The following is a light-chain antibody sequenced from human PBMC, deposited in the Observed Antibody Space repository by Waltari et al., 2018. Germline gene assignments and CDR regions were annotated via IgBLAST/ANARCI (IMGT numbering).Light chain of an antibody. CDR3: SIYMGSGIWV. CDR1: SGSVSSTSY. V-gene: IGLV8-61*01. Sequence: QTVVTQEPSLSVSPGGTVTLTCALSSGSVSSTSYATWYHQTPGQPPRPLVYKGNSRSSGVPDRFSGTILGNKAALTITGAEADDESDYYCSIYMGSGIWVFGGGTKLTVL. CDR2: KGN. J-gene: IGLJ3*02.